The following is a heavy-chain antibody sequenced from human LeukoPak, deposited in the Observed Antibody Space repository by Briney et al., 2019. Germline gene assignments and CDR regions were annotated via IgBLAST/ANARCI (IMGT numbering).Heavy chain of an antibody. CDR1: GFTFSSYE. CDR3: ARDPTP. V-gene: IGHV3-48*03. CDR2: ISDSGTTR. Sequence: GGSLRLSCAASGFTFSSYEMNWVRQAPGKGLEWVSYISDSGTTRYYTDSVRGRFAISRDNAKNSLFLQMNSLRAEDTAVYYCARDPTPWGQGTLVTVSS. J-gene: IGHJ5*02.